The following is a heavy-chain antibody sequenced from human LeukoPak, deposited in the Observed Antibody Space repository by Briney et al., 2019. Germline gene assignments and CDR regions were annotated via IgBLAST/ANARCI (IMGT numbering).Heavy chain of an antibody. Sequence: SETLSLTCTASGGSISSHYWSWIRQPPGKGLEWIGYIYYSGSTNYNPSLKSRVTISVDTSKNQFSLKLSSVTAADTAVYYCARYSSGWYMEDWFDPWGQGTLVTVSS. J-gene: IGHJ5*02. CDR1: GGSISSHY. D-gene: IGHD6-19*01. V-gene: IGHV4-59*11. CDR3: ARYSSGWYMEDWFDP. CDR2: IYYSGST.